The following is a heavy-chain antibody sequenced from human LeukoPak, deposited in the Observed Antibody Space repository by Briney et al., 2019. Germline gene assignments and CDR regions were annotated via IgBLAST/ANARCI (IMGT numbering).Heavy chain of an antibody. J-gene: IGHJ4*02. Sequence: GGSLRLSCAASGFTFSSYSMNWVRQAPGKGLEWLSSISSSSSYIYYADSVKGRFTISRDNAKNSLYLQMNSLRAEDTAVYYCASESGYKPAGGDYWGQGTPVTVSS. CDR3: ASESGYKPAGGDY. CDR1: GFTFSSYS. CDR2: ISSSSSYI. V-gene: IGHV3-21*01. D-gene: IGHD5-12*01.